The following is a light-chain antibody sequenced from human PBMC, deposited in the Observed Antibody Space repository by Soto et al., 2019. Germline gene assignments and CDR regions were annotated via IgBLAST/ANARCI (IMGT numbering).Light chain of an antibody. CDR2: GAS. Sequence: EIVMTQSPATLSVSPGERATLSCRASQSVSNNLAWYQQKAGQAPRLLIYGASTRATGIPARFSGSGSGTEFTLTISSLQSKDFAVYYCQQYNNWLTFGGGTKVEIK. CDR1: QSVSNN. V-gene: IGKV3D-15*01. CDR3: QQYNNWLT. J-gene: IGKJ4*01.